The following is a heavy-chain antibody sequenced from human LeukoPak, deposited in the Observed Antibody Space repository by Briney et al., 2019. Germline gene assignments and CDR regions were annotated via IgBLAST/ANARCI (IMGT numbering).Heavy chain of an antibody. Sequence: SETLSLTCTVSGGSISSGNYYWGWIRQPPGKGLEWIGNIYYSGSTYYNPSLKSRVTISVDTSKNQFSLKLSSVTAANTAVYYCARRGYSYDYFDYWGQGTLVTVSS. CDR2: IYYSGST. V-gene: IGHV4-39*01. CDR1: GGSISSGNYY. J-gene: IGHJ4*02. CDR3: ARRGYSYDYFDY. D-gene: IGHD5-18*01.